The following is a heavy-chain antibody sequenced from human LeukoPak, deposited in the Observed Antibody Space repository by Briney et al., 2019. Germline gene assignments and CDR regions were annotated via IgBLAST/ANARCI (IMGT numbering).Heavy chain of an antibody. J-gene: IGHJ6*02. D-gene: IGHD5-18*01. V-gene: IGHV3-30*04. CDR3: ANGDTAMVMGAFYYYYGMDV. Sequence: GRSLRLSCAASGFTFSSYAMHWVRQAPGKGLEWVAVISYDGSNKYYADSVKGRFTISRDNSKNTLYLQMNSLRAEDTAVYYCANGDTAMVMGAFYYYYGMDVWGQGTTVTVSS. CDR1: GFTFSSYA. CDR2: ISYDGSNK.